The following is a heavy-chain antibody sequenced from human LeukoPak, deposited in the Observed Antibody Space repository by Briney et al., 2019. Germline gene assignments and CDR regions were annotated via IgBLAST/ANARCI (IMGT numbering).Heavy chain of an antibody. CDR1: GFTFSTSW. D-gene: IGHD3-10*01. J-gene: IGHJ4*02. CDR2: IKKDGSET. Sequence: PGGSLRLSCAASGFTFSTSWMSWVRQVPGKGLEWVANIKKDGSETYYVDSVKGRFTISRDNAKNSLYLQMNSLRVEDTAVYYCALYTYGYSFDYWGQGALVIVSS. CDR3: ALYTYGYSFDY. V-gene: IGHV3-7*03.